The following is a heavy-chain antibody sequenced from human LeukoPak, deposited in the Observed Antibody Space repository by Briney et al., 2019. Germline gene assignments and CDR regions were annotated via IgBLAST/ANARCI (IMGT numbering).Heavy chain of an antibody. D-gene: IGHD2-21*02. CDR2: VKSDGSST. Sequence: GGSLRLSCAASGFTFSNYWMHWVRQAPGEALMWVSRVKSDGSSTTYADSVKGRFTISRDNAKNTLYLQMNSLRAEDTAVYYCSRDSLSSCGGDCYSGLDVWGQGTTVTVSS. CDR3: SRDSLSSCGGDCYSGLDV. V-gene: IGHV3-74*01. CDR1: GFTFSNYW. J-gene: IGHJ6*02.